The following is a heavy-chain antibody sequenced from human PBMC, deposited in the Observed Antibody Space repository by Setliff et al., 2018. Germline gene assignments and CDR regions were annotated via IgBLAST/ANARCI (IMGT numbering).Heavy chain of an antibody. CDR3: AKQGDLAFDY. V-gene: IGHV1-2*02. J-gene: IGHJ4*02. CDR1: GYPFVGYY. D-gene: IGHD3-16*01. CDR2: INPKSGGT. Sequence: GASVKVSCKASGYPFVGYYIYWMRQTPGQGFEWMGWINPKSGGTKYAVKFQGRVTMTRDTSINTIYMELSSLTSDDTAIYYCAKQGDLAFDYWGRGTQVTVSS.